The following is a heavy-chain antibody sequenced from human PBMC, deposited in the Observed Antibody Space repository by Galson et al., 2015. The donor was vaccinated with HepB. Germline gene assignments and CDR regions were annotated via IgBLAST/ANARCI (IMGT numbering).Heavy chain of an antibody. CDR1: GYTFISYG. D-gene: IGHD3-9*01. CDR3: VRDGRDDVFVRGGVRWYNWFDS. V-gene: IGHV1-18*01. Sequence: SVKVSCKASGYTFISYGISWVRQARGQGLEWMGWISVFNGNTNYAQNFQGRVIMTTDTSTTTAYMELRSLRYDDTAMYYCVRDGRDDVFVRGGVRWYNWFDSWGQGTLVTVSS. CDR2: ISVFNGNT. J-gene: IGHJ5*01.